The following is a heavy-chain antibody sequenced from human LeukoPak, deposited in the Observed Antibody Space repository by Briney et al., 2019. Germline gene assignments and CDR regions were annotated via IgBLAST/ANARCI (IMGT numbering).Heavy chain of an antibody. CDR1: GGSVSATSHY. CDR3: AKDRLHRDYFDL. CDR2: IYHTGST. D-gene: IGHD2-15*01. V-gene: IGHV4-39*01. Sequence: SGTLSLTCTVSGGSVSATSHYLAWLRQSPGKPPEWIGSIYHTGSTFYNPSLRSRFLISVDTSKNQFSLRLTSVTAADTAIYFCAKDRLHRDYFDLWGQGTLLTVSS. J-gene: IGHJ4*02.